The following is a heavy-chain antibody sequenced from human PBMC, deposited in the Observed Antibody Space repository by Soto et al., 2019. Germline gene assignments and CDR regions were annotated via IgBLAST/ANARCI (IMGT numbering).Heavy chain of an antibody. D-gene: IGHD6-19*01. Sequence: SETLSLTCNMSGDSYSISTYSWSWIRQPPGEALQWIGFIYQSGVTSYNPSLASRVSISLDRSNNQCSLKLKSVTAADTAVYFCAGMPYTSGLRFDPWGPGTLVTVSS. CDR3: AGMPYTSGLRFDP. J-gene: IGHJ5*02. V-gene: IGHV4-30-2*01. CDR1: GDSYSISTYS. CDR2: IYQSGVT.